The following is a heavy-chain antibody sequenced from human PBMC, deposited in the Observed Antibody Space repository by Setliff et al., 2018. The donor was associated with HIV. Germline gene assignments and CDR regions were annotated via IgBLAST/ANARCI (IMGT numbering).Heavy chain of an antibody. CDR3: ALKGAYDILTGFPN. Sequence: SVKVSCKAFGGTFSSYAISWVRQAPGQGLEWMGGIVPIFGTAKYAQKFQGRVTITRDTSASTAYMELSSLRSEDTAVYYCALKGAYDILTGFPNWGQGTLVTVSS. V-gene: IGHV1-69*05. CDR1: GGTFSSYA. J-gene: IGHJ4*02. CDR2: IVPIFGTA. D-gene: IGHD3-9*01.